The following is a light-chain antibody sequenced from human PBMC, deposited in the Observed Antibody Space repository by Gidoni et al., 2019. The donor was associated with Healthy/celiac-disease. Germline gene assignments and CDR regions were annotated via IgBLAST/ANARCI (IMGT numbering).Light chain of an antibody. CDR3: AACDDSLSGVV. J-gene: IGLJ2*01. CDR1: SSNIGSNY. V-gene: IGLV1-47*01. Sequence: QSVLTQPPSASGTPGQRGTISCSGSSSNIGSNYVYWYQPLPGTAPKLLIYRNKQRPSGVPDRFSGSKSGTSASLAISGLRSEDEADYYCAACDDSLSGVVFGGGTKLTVL. CDR2: RNK.